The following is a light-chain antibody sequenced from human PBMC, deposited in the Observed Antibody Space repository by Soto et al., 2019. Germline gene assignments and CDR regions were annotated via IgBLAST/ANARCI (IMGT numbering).Light chain of an antibody. CDR1: SSDVGGYNY. Sequence: QSVLTQAPSASGSPGQSVTISCTGTSSDVGGYNYVSWYQQHPGKAPKLMIYEVSKRPSGVPDRFSGSESGNTASLTVPGLQAEDESDYSSTTYAGSLYFHVFGTRTKVNVL. V-gene: IGLV2-8*01. CDR2: EVS. J-gene: IGLJ1*01. CDR3: TTYAGSLYFHV.